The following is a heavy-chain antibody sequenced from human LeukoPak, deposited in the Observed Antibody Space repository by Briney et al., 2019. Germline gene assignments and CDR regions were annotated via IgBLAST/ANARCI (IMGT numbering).Heavy chain of an antibody. V-gene: IGHV4-39*07. J-gene: IGHJ4*02. CDR2: IYYSGST. Sequence: SETLSLTCTVSGGSISSSSYYWGWIRQPPGKGLEWIGSIYYSGSTYYNPSLKSRVTISVDTSKNQFSLKLSSVTAADTAVYYCARTSGSYPDYWGQGTLVTVSS. CDR1: GGSISSSSYY. CDR3: ARTSGSYPDY. D-gene: IGHD1-26*01.